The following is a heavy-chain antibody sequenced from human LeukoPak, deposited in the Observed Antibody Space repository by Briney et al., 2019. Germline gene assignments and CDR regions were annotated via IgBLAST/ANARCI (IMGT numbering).Heavy chain of an antibody. CDR3: ARCGYSDAWSCDH. Sequence: ASVKVSCKASGYTFTSYTIHWVRQAPGQRLEWMGWINTGNGNTEYWQKFQGRVTVTTDTSASTAYMELSSLRSEHTAVYYCARCGYSDAWSCDHWGQGTLVTVSS. J-gene: IGHJ5*02. D-gene: IGHD5-18*01. CDR2: INTGNGNT. CDR1: GYTFTSYT. V-gene: IGHV1-3*04.